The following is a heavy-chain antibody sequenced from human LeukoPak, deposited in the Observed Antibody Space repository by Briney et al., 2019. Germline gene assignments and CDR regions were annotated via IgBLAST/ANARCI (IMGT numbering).Heavy chain of an antibody. CDR2: IKQDGSEK. J-gene: IGHJ4*02. CDR3: ARGDRAIAIAAAGTLDY. Sequence: GGSLRLSCAASGFTFSSYWMSWVRQAPGKGLEWVANIKQDGSEKYYVDSVKGRFTISRDNAKNSQYLQMNSLRAEDTAVYYCARGDRAIAIAAAGTLDYWGQGTLVAVSS. V-gene: IGHV3-7*05. CDR1: GFTFSSYW. D-gene: IGHD6-13*01.